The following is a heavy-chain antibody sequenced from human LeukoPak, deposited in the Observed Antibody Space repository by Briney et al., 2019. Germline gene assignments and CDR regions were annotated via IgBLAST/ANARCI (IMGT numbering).Heavy chain of an antibody. J-gene: IGHJ6*03. CDR1: GYTFTSYY. V-gene: IGHV1-46*01. CDR3: ARDLGSMILWEYMDV. Sequence: GASVKVSCKASGYTFTSYYMHWVRQPPGQGLEWMGIINPSGGSTSYAQKFQGRVTMTRDTSTSTDYMELRSTRSKDTAVYYCARDLGSMILWEYMDVWGKGTTVTISS. CDR2: INPSGGST. D-gene: IGHD3-22*01.